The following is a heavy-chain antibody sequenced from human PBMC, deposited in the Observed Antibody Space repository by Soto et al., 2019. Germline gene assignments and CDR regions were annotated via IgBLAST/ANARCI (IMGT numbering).Heavy chain of an antibody. CDR1: GFAFNEYA. CDR2: VSASGGNT. CDR3: AKEVPGGGDCSWIDY. V-gene: IGHV3-23*01. D-gene: IGHD2-21*02. J-gene: IGHJ4*02. Sequence: PGGSLRLSCAASGFAFNEYAMTWVRQAPGEGLEWVSAVSASGGNTYYADAVRGRFTISRDNSKNTLYLQMNGLRVEDTAVYYCAKEVPGGGDCSWIDYWGQGTLVTVSS.